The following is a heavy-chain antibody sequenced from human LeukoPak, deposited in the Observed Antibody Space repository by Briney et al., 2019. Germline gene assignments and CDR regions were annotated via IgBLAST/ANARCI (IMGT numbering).Heavy chain of an antibody. D-gene: IGHD3-3*01. J-gene: IGHJ4*02. CDR3: ARDGVVTVFDY. CDR1: GFTFSSYS. Sequence: PGGSLRLSCAASGFTFSSYSMTWVRQAPGKGLEWVSSISSSSYIYYADSVKGRFTISRDNAKNSLYLQMNSLRAEDTAVYYCARDGVVTVFDYWGQGTLVTVSS. CDR2: ISSSSYI. V-gene: IGHV3-21*01.